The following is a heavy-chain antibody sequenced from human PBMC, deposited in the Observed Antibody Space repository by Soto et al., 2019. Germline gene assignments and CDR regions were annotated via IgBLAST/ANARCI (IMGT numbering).Heavy chain of an antibody. CDR2: IYYSGST. J-gene: IGHJ5*02. V-gene: IGHV4-39*01. CDR1: GGSISSSSYF. Sequence: QLQLQESGPGLVKPSETLSLTCTVSGGSISSSSYFWGWIRQPPGKGLEWIGRIYYSGSTYYNPSLKSRVPLSVNPSKNQFSPELRSGTAAETSVYYFAGHLPIWGTTMGGGDWFDPWGQGTLVTVSS. CDR3: AGHLPIWGTTMGGGDWFDP. D-gene: IGHD5-18*01.